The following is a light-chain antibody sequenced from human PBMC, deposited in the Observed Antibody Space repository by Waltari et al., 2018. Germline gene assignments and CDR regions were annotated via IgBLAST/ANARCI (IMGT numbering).Light chain of an antibody. J-gene: IGKJ1*01. CDR3: QHYVRLPAT. Sequence: IVLTQSPGTLSLSPGERATLSCTASQTVSRTLAWYQQKPGQAPRLPIYGASIRATGIPDRFSGSGSGTDFSLTISRLEPEDFAVYYCQHYVRLPATFGQGTKVEIK. V-gene: IGKV3-20*01. CDR1: QTVSRT. CDR2: GAS.